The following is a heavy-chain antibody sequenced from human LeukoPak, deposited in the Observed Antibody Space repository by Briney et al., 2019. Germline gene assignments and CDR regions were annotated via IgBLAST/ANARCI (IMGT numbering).Heavy chain of an antibody. Sequence: GGSLRLSCAASGFIFGTYGMHWVRQAPGKGLEWVAFIRSDGSDKSYAGSVMGRFTISRDNSKNTLYLQMNTLRAEDTAVYYCGKHDSSSDYWGQGTLVTVSS. J-gene: IGHJ4*02. CDR1: GFIFGTYG. CDR2: IRSDGSDK. V-gene: IGHV3-30*02. D-gene: IGHD3-22*01. CDR3: GKHDSSSDY.